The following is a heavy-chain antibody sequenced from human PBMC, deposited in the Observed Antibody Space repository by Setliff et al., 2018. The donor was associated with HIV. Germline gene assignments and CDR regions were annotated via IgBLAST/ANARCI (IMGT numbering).Heavy chain of an antibody. V-gene: IGHV4-59*01. D-gene: IGHD4-17*01. CDR3: ARDPPGYGDSNDY. Sequence: SETLTLTCTVSDGSFSSDYWTWVRQPPGKGLGWIGSIFYTGTTYYNPSLKSRVTLSLDTSKNQSPLELTSVTAADTAVYYCARDPPGYGDSNDYWGQGTLVTVSS. CDR1: DGSFSSDY. CDR2: IFYTGTT. J-gene: IGHJ4*02.